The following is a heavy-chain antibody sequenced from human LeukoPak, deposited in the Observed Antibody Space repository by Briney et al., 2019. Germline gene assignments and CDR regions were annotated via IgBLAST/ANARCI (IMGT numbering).Heavy chain of an antibody. V-gene: IGHV4-39*01. J-gene: IGHJ4*02. D-gene: IGHD3-10*01. CDR1: GGSISSSSYY. Sequence: PSETLSLTCTVSGGSISSSSYYWGWIRQPPGKGLEWIGSIYYSGSTYYNPSLKSRVTISVDTSKNQFSLKLGSVTAADTAVYYCARRETGGNYYGSGSYHYWGQGTLVTASS. CDR3: ARRETGGNYYGSGSYHY. CDR2: IYYSGST.